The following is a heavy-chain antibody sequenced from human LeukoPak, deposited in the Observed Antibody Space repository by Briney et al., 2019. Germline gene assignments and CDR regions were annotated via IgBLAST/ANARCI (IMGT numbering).Heavy chain of an antibody. D-gene: IGHD6-13*01. Sequence: ASVKVSCKASGGTFSSYAISWVRQAPGQGLEWMGGIIPIFGTANYAQKFQGRVTITTDESTSTAYMELSSLRSEDTAVYYCARDAAAAPGYNWFDPWGQGTLVTVS. CDR2: IIPIFGTA. CDR1: GGTFSSYA. J-gene: IGHJ5*02. CDR3: ARDAAAAPGYNWFDP. V-gene: IGHV1-69*05.